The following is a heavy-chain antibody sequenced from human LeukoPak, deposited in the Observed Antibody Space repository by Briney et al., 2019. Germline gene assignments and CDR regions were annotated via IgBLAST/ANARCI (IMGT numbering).Heavy chain of an antibody. V-gene: IGHV3-73*01. CDR3: TTPGRAYSYVPYYYMDV. J-gene: IGHJ6*03. D-gene: IGHD5-18*01. CDR1: GFTFSGSA. CDR2: IRNKANSYAT. Sequence: GGSLRLSCAASGFTFSGSAMHWVRQASGKGLEWVGRIRNKANSYATAYAASVKGRFTISRDDSKNTAYLQMNSLKTEDTAVYYCTTPGRAYSYVPYYYMDVWGKGTTVTVSS.